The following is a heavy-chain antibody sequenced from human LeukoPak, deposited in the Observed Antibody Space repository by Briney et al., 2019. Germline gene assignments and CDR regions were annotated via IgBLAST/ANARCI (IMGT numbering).Heavy chain of an antibody. CDR1: GFIFSDYE. J-gene: IGHJ3*02. V-gene: IGHV3-69-1*01. CDR3: AGGNSSGWYGGAAFDI. D-gene: IGHD6-19*01. Sequence: PGGSLRLSCAASGFIFSDYEMNWVRQAPGKGLEWVSSISSSSYIYYADSVKGRFTISRDNAKNSLYLQMNSLRAEDTAVYYCAGGNSSGWYGGAAFDIWGQGTMVTVSS. CDR2: ISSSSYI.